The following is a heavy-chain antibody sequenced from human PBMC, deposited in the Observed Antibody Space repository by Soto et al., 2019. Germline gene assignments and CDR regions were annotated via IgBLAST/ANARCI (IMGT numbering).Heavy chain of an antibody. J-gene: IGHJ5*02. Sequence: GGSLRLSCAASGFTFSSYGMHWVRQAPGKGLEWVAVISYDGSNKYYADSVKGRFTISRDNSKNTLYLQMNSLRAEDTAVYYCAKDLSVVVAAPFDPWGQGTLVTVSS. V-gene: IGHV3-30*18. CDR3: AKDLSVVVAAPFDP. D-gene: IGHD2-15*01. CDR2: ISYDGSNK. CDR1: GFTFSSYG.